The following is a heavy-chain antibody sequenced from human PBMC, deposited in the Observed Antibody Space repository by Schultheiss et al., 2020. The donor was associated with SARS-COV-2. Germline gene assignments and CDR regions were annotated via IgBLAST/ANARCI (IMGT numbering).Heavy chain of an antibody. V-gene: IGHV4-30-2*01. Sequence: SETLSLTCAVSGGSISSGGYSWSWIRQPPGKGLEWIGYIYHSGSTNYNPSLKSRVTISVDTSKNQFSLKLSSVTAADTAVYYCARNPTRITLDVWGKGTTVTVSS. CDR1: GGSISSGGYS. CDR2: IYHSGST. J-gene: IGHJ6*04. CDR3: ARNPTRITLDV. D-gene: IGHD5-12*01.